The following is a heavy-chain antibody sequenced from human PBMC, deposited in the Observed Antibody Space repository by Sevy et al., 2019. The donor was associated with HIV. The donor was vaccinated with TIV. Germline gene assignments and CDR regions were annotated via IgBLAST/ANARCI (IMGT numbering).Heavy chain of an antibody. CDR2: IYSGGSK. CDR1: GFTFSSYA. D-gene: IGHD3-3*01. Sequence: GGSLRLSCAASGFTFSSYAMHWVRQPPGKGLEWVSVIYSGGSKYYADSVKGRFTISRDNSKNTLYLKMNNLRADDTAVYYCARGRGVFGAVAINWFDPWGQGALVTVSS. J-gene: IGHJ5*02. V-gene: IGHV3-53*01. CDR3: ARGRGVFGAVAINWFDP.